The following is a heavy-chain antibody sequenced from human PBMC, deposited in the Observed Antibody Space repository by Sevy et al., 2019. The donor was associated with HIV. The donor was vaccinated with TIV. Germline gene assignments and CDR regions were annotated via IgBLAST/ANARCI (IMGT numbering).Heavy chain of an antibody. J-gene: IGHJ4*02. CDR3: ARIGYSSSSFDY. CDR2: LKQDGSKK. D-gene: IGHD6-6*01. CDR1: GFTFSNYW. Sequence: GGSLRLSCAASGFTFSNYWMSWVRQAPGKGLEWVANLKQDGSKKYYVDSVKGRFTISRDNAKNSLYLQINSLRAEDTAIYYCARIGYSSSSFDYWGQGTLVTVSS. V-gene: IGHV3-7*01.